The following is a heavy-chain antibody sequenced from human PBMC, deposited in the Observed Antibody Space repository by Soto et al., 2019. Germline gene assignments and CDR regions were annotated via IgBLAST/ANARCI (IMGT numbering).Heavy chain of an antibody. J-gene: IGHJ4*02. Sequence: GGSLRLSCAASGFTVSSNYMSWVRQAPGKGLEWVSVIYSGGSTYYADSVKGRFTISRDNSKNTLYLQMNSLRAEDMDVYYCVGYCSGGSCYGRIDYWGQGTLVTVSS. CDR1: GFTVSSNY. D-gene: IGHD2-15*01. V-gene: IGHV3-66*01. CDR3: VGYCSGGSCYGRIDY. CDR2: IYSGGST.